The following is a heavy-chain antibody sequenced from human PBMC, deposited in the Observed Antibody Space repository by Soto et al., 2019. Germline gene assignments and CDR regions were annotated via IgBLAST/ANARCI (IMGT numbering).Heavy chain of an antibody. CDR2: VFYKGNT. CDR1: GGSITGYY. V-gene: IGHV4-59*01. CDR3: ARSGDSFGFTDY. J-gene: IGHJ4*02. D-gene: IGHD5-18*01. Sequence: QVQLQESGPGLVKPSEILSLTCTVSGGSITGYYWTWIRQPPGKGLEWIGYVFYKGNTNYNPSLKSRVTISVDTSANQFSLRLSSVTAADTAVYYCARSGDSFGFTDYWGQGTLVTVSS.